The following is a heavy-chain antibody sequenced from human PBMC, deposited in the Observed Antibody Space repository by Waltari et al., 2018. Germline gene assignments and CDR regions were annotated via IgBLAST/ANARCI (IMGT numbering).Heavy chain of an antibody. CDR3: ARDSDSSGWYGSYYYYGMDV. V-gene: IGHV4-59*01. D-gene: IGHD6-19*01. CDR1: GGSISSYY. Sequence: QVQLQESGPGLVKPSETLSLTCTVSGGSISSYYWRWIRQPPGKGLEWIGYIYYSGSTNYNPSLKSRVTISVDTSKNQFSLKLSSVTAADTAVYYCARDSDSSGWYGSYYYYGMDVWGQGTTVTVSS. J-gene: IGHJ6*02. CDR2: IYYSGST.